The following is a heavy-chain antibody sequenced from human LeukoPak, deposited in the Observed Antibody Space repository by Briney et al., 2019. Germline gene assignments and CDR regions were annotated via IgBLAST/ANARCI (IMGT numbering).Heavy chain of an antibody. V-gene: IGHV1-18*01. Sequence: GASVKVSCKASGYTFTSYGISWVRQAPGQGLEWMGWISAYNGNTNYAQKLQGRATMTTDTSTSTAYMELRSLRSDDTAVYYCARGGVDTIFGVVIHFDYWGQGTLVTVSS. CDR2: ISAYNGNT. CDR3: ARGGVDTIFGVVIHFDY. J-gene: IGHJ4*02. D-gene: IGHD3-3*01. CDR1: GYTFTSYG.